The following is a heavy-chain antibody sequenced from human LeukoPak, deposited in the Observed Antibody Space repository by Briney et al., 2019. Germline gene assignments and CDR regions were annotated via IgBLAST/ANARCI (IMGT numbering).Heavy chain of an antibody. CDR3: ARGRGYFDWLEAFDI. V-gene: IGHV4-34*01. CDR2: INHSGST. Sequence: PSETLSLTCAVYGGSFSGYYWSWLRQPPGKGLEWLGEINHSGSTNYNPSLKSRVTISVDTSKNQFSLKLSSVTAADTAVYYCARGRGYFDWLEAFDIWGQGTMVTVSS. J-gene: IGHJ3*02. D-gene: IGHD3-9*01. CDR1: GGSFSGYY.